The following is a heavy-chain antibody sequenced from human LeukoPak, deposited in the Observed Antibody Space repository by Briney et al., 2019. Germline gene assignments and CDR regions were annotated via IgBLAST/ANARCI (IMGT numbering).Heavy chain of an antibody. CDR3: ARGRGVIILVSYYYYGMDV. Sequence: SVKVSRKASGGTFSSYAISWVRQAPGQGLEWMGGIIPIFGTANYAQKFQGRVTITADESTSTAYMELSSLRSEDTAVYYCARGRGVIILVSYYYYGMDVWGKGTTVTVSS. D-gene: IGHD3-10*01. V-gene: IGHV1-69*01. J-gene: IGHJ6*04. CDR2: IIPIFGTA. CDR1: GGTFSSYA.